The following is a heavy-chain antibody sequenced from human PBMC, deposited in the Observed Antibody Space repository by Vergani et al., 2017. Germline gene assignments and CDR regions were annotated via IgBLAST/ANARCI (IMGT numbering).Heavy chain of an antibody. Sequence: QVQLQESGPGLVKPSETLSLTCSVSGDSMNTYYWTWIRQPPGKGLEWIGYIYDSGDTKYNPSLKSRVTTSLDTSKNQFSLNLYSVTAADTAVYYCARGALWWLRQIDSWGQGTLVTVSS. D-gene: IGHD2-21*01. J-gene: IGHJ4*02. V-gene: IGHV4-59*01. CDR1: GDSMNTYY. CDR2: IYDSGDT. CDR3: ARGALWWLRQIDS.